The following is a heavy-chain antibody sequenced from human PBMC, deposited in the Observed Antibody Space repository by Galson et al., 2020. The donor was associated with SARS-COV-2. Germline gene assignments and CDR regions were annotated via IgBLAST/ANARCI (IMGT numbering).Heavy chain of an antibody. V-gene: IGHV5-10-1*01. Sequence: HGESLKISCKGSGYNYTNYLINWVRHTPGKGLEWMGRIDPRGTYTKYSPSFQGHVTFSVDKSINTAYLQWSSLKTSDTAMYYCARPGARGYSYGSDAWGQGTLVIVSS. J-gene: IGHJ5*02. CDR1: GYNYTNYL. CDR3: ARPGARGYSYGSDA. CDR2: IDPRGTYT. D-gene: IGHD5-18*01.